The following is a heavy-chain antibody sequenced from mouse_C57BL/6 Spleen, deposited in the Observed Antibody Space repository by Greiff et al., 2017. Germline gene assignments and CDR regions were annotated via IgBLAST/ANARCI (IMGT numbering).Heavy chain of an antibody. V-gene: IGHV1-69*01. CDR3: ARGYSNYYYAMDY. CDR1: GYTFTSYW. D-gene: IGHD2-5*01. CDR2: IDPSDSYT. J-gene: IGHJ4*01. Sequence: VQLQQSGAELVMPGASVKLSCKASGYTFTSYWMHWVKQRPGQGLEWIGEIDPSDSYTNYNQKFKGKSTLTVDKSSSTAYMQLSSLTSEDSAVYYCARGYSNYYYAMDYWGQGTSVTVSS.